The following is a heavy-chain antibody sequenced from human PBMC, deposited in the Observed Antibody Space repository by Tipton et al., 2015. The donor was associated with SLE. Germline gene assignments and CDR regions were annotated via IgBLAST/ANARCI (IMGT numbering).Heavy chain of an antibody. D-gene: IGHD3-22*01. CDR1: GGSISSGSYY. CDR3: AGDRDYDSTGPVGWFDP. Sequence: TLSLTCTVPGGSISSGSYYWSWIRQPAGKGLEWIGYIYTSGSTNYNPSLKSRVTIAVDTSKNQFSLKLSSVTAADSAVYYCAGDRDYDSTGPVGWFDPWGQGTLVTVSS. V-gene: IGHV4-61*09. J-gene: IGHJ5*02. CDR2: IYTSGST.